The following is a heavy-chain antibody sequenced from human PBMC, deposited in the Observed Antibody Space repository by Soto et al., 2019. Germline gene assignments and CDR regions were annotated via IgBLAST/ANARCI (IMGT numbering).Heavy chain of an antibody. CDR3: ASREMATTGTIFDY. CDR2: IYHSGST. J-gene: IGHJ4*02. D-gene: IGHD1-1*01. V-gene: IGHV4-30-2*01. CDR1: GASISSGGYS. Sequence: TLSLTCAVSGASISSGGYSWSWIRQPPGKGLEWIGYIYHSGSTYYNPSLKSRVTISVDRSKNQFSLKLSSVTAADTAVYYCASREMATTGTIFDYWGQRTLVTVSS.